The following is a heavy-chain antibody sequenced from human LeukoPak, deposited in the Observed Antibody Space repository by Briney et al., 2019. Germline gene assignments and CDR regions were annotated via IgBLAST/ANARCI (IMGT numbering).Heavy chain of an antibody. D-gene: IGHD2-2*01. J-gene: IGHJ4*02. CDR3: ARDVVAARGSFDY. CDR2: IYTSGST. Sequence: SETLSLTCTVSGGSISSYYWSWIRQAAGKGLEWIGHIYTSGSTNYNPSLKSRVTMSVDMSKNQFSLKLRSVTAADTAVYYCARDVVAARGSFDYWGQGTLVTVSS. V-gene: IGHV4-4*07. CDR1: GGSISSYY.